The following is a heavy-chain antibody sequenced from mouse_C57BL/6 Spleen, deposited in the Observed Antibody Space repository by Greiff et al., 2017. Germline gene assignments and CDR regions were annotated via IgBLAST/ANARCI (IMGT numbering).Heavy chain of an antibody. CDR2: INPNNGGT. CDR1: GYTFTHYY. D-gene: IGHD2-3*01. CDR3: ARYGYYHFDY. V-gene: IGHV1-26*01. J-gene: IGHJ2*01. Sequence: EVQLQQSGPELVKPGASVKISCKASGYTFTHYYMNWVKQSHGKSLEWIGDINPNNGGTSYNQKFKGKATLTVDKSSSTAYMELRSLTSEDSAVYYCARYGYYHFDYWGQGTTLTVSS.